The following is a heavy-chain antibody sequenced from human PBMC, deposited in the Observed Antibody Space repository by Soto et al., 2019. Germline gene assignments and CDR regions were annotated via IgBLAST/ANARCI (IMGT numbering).Heavy chain of an antibody. CDR3: ARASWYYDFWRGRRGGAYCFDF. CDR1: GFTFSNYW. CDR2: IKQDGSEK. Sequence: ESGGGLVQPGGSLRLSCAASGFTFSNYWMSWVRQAPGKGLEWVANIKQDGSEKHYVDSVQGRFTISRDNAENSLYLQMNSLRADDTAVYYCARASWYYDFWRGRRGGAYCFDFWGRGTLVTVSS. D-gene: IGHD3-3*01. J-gene: IGHJ4*02. V-gene: IGHV3-7*01.